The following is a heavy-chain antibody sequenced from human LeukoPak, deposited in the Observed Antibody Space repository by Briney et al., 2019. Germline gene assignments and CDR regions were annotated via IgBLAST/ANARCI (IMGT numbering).Heavy chain of an antibody. Sequence: ASVKVSCKASGYTFTSYDINWARQATGQGLEWMGWMNPNSGNTGYAQKFQGRVTMTRNTSISTAYMELSSLRSEDTAVYYCARGHLFYYYMDVWGKGTTVTVSS. CDR3: ARGHLFYYYMDV. CDR2: MNPNSGNT. V-gene: IGHV1-8*01. CDR1: GYTFTSYD. J-gene: IGHJ6*03.